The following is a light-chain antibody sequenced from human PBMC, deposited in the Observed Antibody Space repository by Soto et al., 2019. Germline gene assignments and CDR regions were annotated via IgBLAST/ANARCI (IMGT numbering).Light chain of an antibody. CDR3: SSYTSSTTLYV. J-gene: IGLJ1*01. CDR1: SSDVGGYKY. V-gene: IGLV2-14*01. Sequence: QSALTQPASVSGSPGQSITISCTGTSSDVGGYKYVSWYQQHPGKVPKLMIYEVSNRPSGVSNRFSGSKSGNTASLTISGLQAEDEADYYCSSYTSSTTLYVFGPGTQLTVL. CDR2: EVS.